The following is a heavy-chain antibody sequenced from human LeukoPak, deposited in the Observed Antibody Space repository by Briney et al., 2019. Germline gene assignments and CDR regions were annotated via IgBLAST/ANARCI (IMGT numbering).Heavy chain of an antibody. CDR3: VRNSGTYRGYGLDV. D-gene: IGHD1-26*01. CDR2: IRTNPNGATV. Sequence: GGSLRLSCTASGFPFRAHAMSWFRQAPGKGLEWVGFIRTNPNGATVEYAASVKARFTISRDDSNNIAYLEMNSLKTEDTAVYYCVRNSGTYRGYGLDVWGQGTTVTVSS. V-gene: IGHV3-49*03. J-gene: IGHJ6*02. CDR1: GFPFRAHA.